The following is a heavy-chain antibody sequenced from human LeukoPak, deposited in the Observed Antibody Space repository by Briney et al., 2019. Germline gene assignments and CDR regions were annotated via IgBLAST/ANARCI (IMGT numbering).Heavy chain of an antibody. V-gene: IGHV4-59*08. J-gene: IGHJ4*02. CDR3: AGQDVGKSSSSSFDY. CDR2: MYYSGSP. CDR1: GGSISSYY. Sequence: SQTLSLTRTVSGGSISSYYWSWIRQPPGQGLEWIAYMYYSGSPNYNPSLKSRVTISVDTAKNQFSLRLTSVTAADTAVYYCAGQDVGKSSSSSFDYWGQGTLVTVSS. D-gene: IGHD6-6*01.